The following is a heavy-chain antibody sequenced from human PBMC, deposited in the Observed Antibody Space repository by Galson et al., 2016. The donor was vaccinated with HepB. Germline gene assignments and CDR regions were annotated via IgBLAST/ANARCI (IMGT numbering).Heavy chain of an antibody. CDR2: IKSGNGDT. CDR3: GKDITEALNWRTYHTAGYYLDF. D-gene: IGHD3-10*01. J-gene: IGHJ4*02. Sequence: SVKVSCKASGYTFTSYVMHWVRQAPGQSLEWMGWIKSGNGDTKYSQKFQGRLTFTRDTSASTAYMEMSSLSSEETAVYFCGKDITEALNWRTYHTAGYYLDFWGQGTLGTVSS. CDR1: GYTFTSYV. V-gene: IGHV1-3*04.